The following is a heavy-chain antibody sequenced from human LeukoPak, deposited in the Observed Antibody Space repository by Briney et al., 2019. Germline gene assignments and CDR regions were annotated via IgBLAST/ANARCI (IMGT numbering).Heavy chain of an antibody. CDR2: LSYDGSNK. D-gene: IGHD3-22*01. CDR3: ARGLFRDYYDSSGYLDY. J-gene: IGHJ4*02. Sequence: GRSLRLSCAASGFTFSSYAMHWVRQAPGKGLEWVAVLSYDGSNKYYADSVKGRFTISRDNSKNTLYLQMNSLRAEDTAVYYCARGLFRDYYDSSGYLDYWGQGTLVTVSS. V-gene: IGHV3-30-3*01. CDR1: GFTFSSYA.